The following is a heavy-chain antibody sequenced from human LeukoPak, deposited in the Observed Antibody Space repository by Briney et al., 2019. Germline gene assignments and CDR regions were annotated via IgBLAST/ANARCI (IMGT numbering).Heavy chain of an antibody. V-gene: IGHV4-30-4*01. CDR1: GGSISSGDYY. J-gene: IGHJ4*02. D-gene: IGHD1-26*01. CDR2: IYYSGST. Sequence: NPSQTLSLTCTVSGGSISSGDYYWSWILQPPGQGLEWIGYIYYSGSTYYNPSLKSRVTISLDTSKNQFSLRLSSVTAADTAVYYCARAVNYYRGPDYWGQGTLVTVSP. CDR3: ARAVNYYRGPDY.